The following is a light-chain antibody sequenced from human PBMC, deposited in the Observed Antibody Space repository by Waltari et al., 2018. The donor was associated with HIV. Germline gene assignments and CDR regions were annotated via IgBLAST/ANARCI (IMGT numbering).Light chain of an antibody. J-gene: IGLJ3*02. CDR3: SSFTSGTTWV. V-gene: IGLV2-14*03. Sequence: QSALTQPASVSGSPGQSITISCTGTSSDIGGYDHVCWYQQHPGRAPKLKIYDVSNRPSGVSDRFSGSKSGNTASLTISGLQTEDEVDYYCSSFTSGTTWVFGGGTKVTVL. CDR2: DVS. CDR1: SSDIGGYDH.